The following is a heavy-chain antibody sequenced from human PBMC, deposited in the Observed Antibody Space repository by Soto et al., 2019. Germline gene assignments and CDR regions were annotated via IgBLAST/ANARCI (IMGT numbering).Heavy chain of an antibody. V-gene: IGHV4-39*01. D-gene: IGHD1-26*01. J-gene: IGHJ4*02. CDR3: ARRMSGSYDFDY. CDR2: IYYSGST. Sequence: PSETLSLTCTVSGFSISSSSYYWVWIRQPPGKGLEWIGSIYYSGSTYYNPSLKSRVTISVDTSKNQFSLKLSSVTAADTAVYYCARRMSGSYDFDYWGQGTLVTVSS. CDR1: GFSISSSSYY.